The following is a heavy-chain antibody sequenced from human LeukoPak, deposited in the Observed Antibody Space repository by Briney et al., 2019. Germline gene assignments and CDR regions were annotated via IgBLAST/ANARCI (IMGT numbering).Heavy chain of an antibody. V-gene: IGHV1-2*02. CDR3: ARGPNHYYYMDV. Sequence: GASVKVSCKASGYAFTSYYIQWVRQAPGQGLEWMGWINPGGGVTKSAQKFQGRVTMTTDKSINTVYMELSRLTSDDTAVYFCARGPNHYYYMDVWGKGTTVTVSS. CDR2: INPGGGVT. J-gene: IGHJ6*03. D-gene: IGHD2-8*01. CDR1: GYAFTSYY.